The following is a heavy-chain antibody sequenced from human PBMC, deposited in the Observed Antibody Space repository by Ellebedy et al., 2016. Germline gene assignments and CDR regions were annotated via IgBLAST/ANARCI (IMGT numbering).Heavy chain of an antibody. D-gene: IGHD3-22*01. CDR2: IYYSGST. CDR3: ARYYYDSSAYQLFDP. Sequence: GSLRLSCTVSGGSISSSSYYWGWIRQPPGKGLEWIGSIYYSGSTYYNPSLKSRVTISVDKSKNQFSLTLSSVTAADTAVYYCARYYYDSSAYQLFDPWGQGTLVTVSS. V-gene: IGHV4-39*07. J-gene: IGHJ5*02. CDR1: GGSISSSSYY.